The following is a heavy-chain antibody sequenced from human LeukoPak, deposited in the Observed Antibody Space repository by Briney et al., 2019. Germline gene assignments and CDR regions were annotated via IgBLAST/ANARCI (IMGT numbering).Heavy chain of an antibody. J-gene: IGHJ4*02. CDR2: FDPEDGET. Sequence: ASVKVSCKVSGYTLTELSMHWVRQAPGKGLEWMGGFDPEDGETIYAQKFQGRVTMTEDMSTSTVYMELSSLRSEDTAVYYCAKDGPDIVVVPAAMEADYWGQGTLVTVSS. V-gene: IGHV1-24*01. CDR3: AKDGPDIVVVPAAMEADY. CDR1: GYTLTELS. D-gene: IGHD2-2*01.